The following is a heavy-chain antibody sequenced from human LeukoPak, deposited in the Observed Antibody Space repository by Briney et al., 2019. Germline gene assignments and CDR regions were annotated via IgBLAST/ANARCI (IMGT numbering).Heavy chain of an antibody. CDR3: ARPTDTKGMDV. D-gene: IGHD5-18*01. CDR2: IYYSGST. Sequence: PSETLSLTCTVSGGSISSSSYYWGWIRQPPGKGLEWIGSIYYSGSTYYNPSLKSRVTISVDTSKNQFSLKLSSVTAADTAVYYCARPTDTKGMDVWGQGTTVTVSS. J-gene: IGHJ6*02. V-gene: IGHV4-39*01. CDR1: GGSISSSSYY.